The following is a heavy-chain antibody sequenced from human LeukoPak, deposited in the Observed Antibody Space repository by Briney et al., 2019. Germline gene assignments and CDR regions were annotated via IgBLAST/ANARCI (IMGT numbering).Heavy chain of an antibody. CDR3: ARDGYGSGSYGWFDP. CDR2: IYSGST. CDR1: GASITSSY. D-gene: IGHD3-10*01. Sequence: PSETLSLTCSVSGASITSSYWSWIRQTPGKGLEWIGNIYSGSTNYNPSFKSRVTVSLDTSKNQFSLRLTSVTAADTALYCCARDGYGSGSYGWFDPWGQGTLVTVSS. J-gene: IGHJ5*02. V-gene: IGHV4-59*01.